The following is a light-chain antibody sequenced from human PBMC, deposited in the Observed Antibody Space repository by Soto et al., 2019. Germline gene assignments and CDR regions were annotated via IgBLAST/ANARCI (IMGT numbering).Light chain of an antibody. CDR2: GAS. V-gene: IGKV3-20*01. J-gene: IGKJ5*01. CDR1: QSVSNN. Sequence: EIVMTQSPATLSVSPGESATLSCRASQSVSNNLTWYQQKPGQPPRLLIYGASTRATGVPGRFSGSGSGTDFTLTISRLEPEDFAVYYCQQYGSSPPKVTFGQGTRLEIK. CDR3: QQYGSSPPKVT.